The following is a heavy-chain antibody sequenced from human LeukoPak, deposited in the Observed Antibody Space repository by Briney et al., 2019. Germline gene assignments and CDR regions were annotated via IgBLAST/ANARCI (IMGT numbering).Heavy chain of an antibody. CDR1: GGSITSSGHS. CDR2: IYYTGRT. J-gene: IGHJ5*02. V-gene: IGHV4-39*01. Sequence: SETLSLTCTVSGGSITSSGHSWVWIRQPPGKGLEWTGTIYYTGRTYYNPSLQSRITISVDTSRNQLSLKLSSVTAADTAVYYRAQSLGSNTLMGNWFDPWGQGTLVTVSS. D-gene: IGHD2-15*01. CDR3: AQSLGSNTLMGNWFDP.